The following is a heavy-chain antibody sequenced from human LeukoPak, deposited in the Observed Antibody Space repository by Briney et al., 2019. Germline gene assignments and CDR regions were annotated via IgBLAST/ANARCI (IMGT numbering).Heavy chain of an antibody. CDR1: GFTVSSNY. V-gene: IGHV3-11*04. Sequence: GGSLRFSCAASGFTVSSNYISWVRQAPGKGLEWASYISSSGSTIYYADSVKGRFTISRDNAKNSLYLQMNSLRAEDTAVYYCAELGITMIGGVWGKGTTVTISS. J-gene: IGHJ6*04. D-gene: IGHD3-10*02. CDR2: ISSSGSTI. CDR3: AELGITMIGGV.